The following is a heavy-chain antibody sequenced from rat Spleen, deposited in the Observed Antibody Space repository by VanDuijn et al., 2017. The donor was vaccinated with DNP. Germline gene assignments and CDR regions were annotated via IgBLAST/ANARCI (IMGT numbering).Heavy chain of an antibody. Sequence: EVQLVESGGGLVQPGRSLKLSCAASGFTFSNYGMAWVRQTPKKGLEWVATIGSTGGSTYYRNSVEGRFSISRDNAKNTLYQQMDSLRSEDTATYYCTTDIDYFHYWGQGVMVTVSS. CDR2: IGSTGGST. CDR1: GFTFSNYG. CDR3: TTDIDYFHY. V-gene: IGHV5-27*01. J-gene: IGHJ2*01.